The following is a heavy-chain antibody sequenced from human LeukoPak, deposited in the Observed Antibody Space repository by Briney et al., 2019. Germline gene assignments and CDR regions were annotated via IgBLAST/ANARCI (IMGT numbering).Heavy chain of an antibody. CDR3: ARTGAGGSGFDY. Sequence: PGGSLRLSRAASGFTFSSYSMNWVRQAPGQGLEWVSSISSSSSYIYYADSVKGRFTTSRDNAKNSLYLQMNSLRAEDTAVYYCARTGAGGSGFDYWGQGTLVTVSS. CDR2: ISSSSSYI. D-gene: IGHD3-10*01. J-gene: IGHJ4*02. CDR1: GFTFSSYS. V-gene: IGHV3-21*01.